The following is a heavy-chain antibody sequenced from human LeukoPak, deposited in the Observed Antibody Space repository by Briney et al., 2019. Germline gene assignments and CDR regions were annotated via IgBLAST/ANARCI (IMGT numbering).Heavy chain of an antibody. CDR2: INSDGSST. Sequence: GGSLRLSCAASGFTFSSYTINWVRQAPGEGLVWVSHINSDGSSTSYADSVKGRFTVSRDNAKNTLYLLMSNLRAEDTAVYYCARVTVSGWYTALDYWGQGTLVSVSS. J-gene: IGHJ4*02. V-gene: IGHV3-74*01. CDR3: ARVTVSGWYTALDY. D-gene: IGHD6-19*01. CDR1: GFTFSSYT.